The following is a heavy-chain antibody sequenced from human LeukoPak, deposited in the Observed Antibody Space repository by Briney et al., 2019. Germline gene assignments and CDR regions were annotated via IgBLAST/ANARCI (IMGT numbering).Heavy chain of an antibody. D-gene: IGHD4-17*01. J-gene: IGHJ6*02. CDR3: ARPLDGDGAFYGV. V-gene: IGHV3-53*01. CDR1: GFTFSSNY. CDR2: IYSGGST. Sequence: GGSLRLSCAASGFTFSSNYMSWVRQAPGKGLEWVSVIYSGGSTYYADSVKGRFTISRDNSKNTLYLQMNSLRAEDTAVYYCARPLDGDGAFYGVWGQGTTVTVSS.